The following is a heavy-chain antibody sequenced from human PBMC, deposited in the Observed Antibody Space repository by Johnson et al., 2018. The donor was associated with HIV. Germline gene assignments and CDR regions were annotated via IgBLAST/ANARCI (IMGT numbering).Heavy chain of an antibody. D-gene: IGHD3-9*01. V-gene: IGHV3-7*03. CDR3: ARGFDWHWPTSDVHV. Sequence: VQLVESGGGLVQPGGSLRLSCAASGFTFSSYWMSWVRQAPGKGLFLFFFFPPAGREPSSVDSVRGRFPISRDNTKNSLYIHMSSLRADDTAVSYCARGFDWHWPTSDVHVWGQGTMVSVSS. CDR1: GFTFSSYW. CDR2: FPPAGREP. J-gene: IGHJ3*01.